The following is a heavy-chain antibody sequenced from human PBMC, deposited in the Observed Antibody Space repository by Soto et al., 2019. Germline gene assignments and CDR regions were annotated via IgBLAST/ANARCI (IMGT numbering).Heavy chain of an antibody. Sequence: ETLSLTCTVSGGSISSYYWSWIRQPAGKGLEWIGRIYTSGSTNYNPSLKSRVTMSVDTSKNQFSLKLSSVTAADTAVYYCARDYYGSGSYYNRDYYYGMDVWGQGTTVTVSS. CDR3: ARDYYGSGSYYNRDYYYGMDV. D-gene: IGHD3-10*01. CDR2: IYTSGST. J-gene: IGHJ6*02. CDR1: GGSISSYY. V-gene: IGHV4-4*07.